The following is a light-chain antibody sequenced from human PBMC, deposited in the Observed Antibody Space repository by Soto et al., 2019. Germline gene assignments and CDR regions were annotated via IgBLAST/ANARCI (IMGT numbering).Light chain of an antibody. CDR2: EVS. CDR1: SSNVGGYNY. V-gene: IGLV2-8*01. CDR3: SSYAGTNSYV. J-gene: IGLJ1*01. Sequence: QSALTQPPSASGSPGQSVTISCTGTSSNVGGYNYVSWYQHHPGKGPKLMIFEVSKRPSGVPDRFSGSKSGNAASLTVAGLEAEDEDDYYCSSYAGTNSYVFGTGTKLTVL.